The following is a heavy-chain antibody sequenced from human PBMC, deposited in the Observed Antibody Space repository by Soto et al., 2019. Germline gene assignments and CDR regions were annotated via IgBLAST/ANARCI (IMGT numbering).Heavy chain of an antibody. CDR3: SVAVDPFDY. D-gene: IGHD2-21*01. Sequence: GGSLRLSCAASGFTFSGSVMHWVRQASGKGLEWVGRIRSKANSYATAYAASVKGRFTISRDDSKNTAYLQMNSLKTEDTAVYYCSVAVDPFDYWGQGTLVTVSS. CDR2: IRSKANSYAT. J-gene: IGHJ4*02. CDR1: GFTFSGSV. V-gene: IGHV3-73*01.